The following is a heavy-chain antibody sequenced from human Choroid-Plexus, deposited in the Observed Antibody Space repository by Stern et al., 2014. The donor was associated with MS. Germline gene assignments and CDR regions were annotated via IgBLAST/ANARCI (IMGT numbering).Heavy chain of an antibody. J-gene: IGHJ5*02. CDR1: GFTFGSCG. V-gene: IGHV3-30*18. CDR3: AKDRQYLTYFFDH. CDR2: VSYDGSNK. Sequence: QVQLVQSGGGVVQPGGALRLSCVASGFTFGSCGMHWVRQAPGKGLEWVAGVSYDGSNKYYADSVKGRFTISRDNSQNTLYMQMSRLRPEDTAVYYCAKDRQYLTYFFDHWGQGSLVTVSS. D-gene: IGHD2/OR15-2a*01.